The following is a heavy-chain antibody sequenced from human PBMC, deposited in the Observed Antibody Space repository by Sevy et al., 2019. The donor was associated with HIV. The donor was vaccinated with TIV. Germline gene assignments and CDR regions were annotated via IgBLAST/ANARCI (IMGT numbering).Heavy chain of an antibody. D-gene: IGHD3-16*01. Sequence: GGSLRLSCAASGFTFSNYWMNWVRQAPGKGLVWVSHINTDGSSRRYADSVKGRFTISRDNAENMLYLQMNSLRAEDTAVYDCAREGAGEFGIWGQGTMVSVSS. V-gene: IGHV3-74*01. J-gene: IGHJ3*02. CDR2: INTDGSSR. CDR1: GFTFSNYW. CDR3: AREGAGEFGI.